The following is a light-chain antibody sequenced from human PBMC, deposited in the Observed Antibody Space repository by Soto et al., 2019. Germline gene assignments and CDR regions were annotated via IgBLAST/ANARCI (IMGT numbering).Light chain of an antibody. J-gene: IGKJ4*01. CDR2: AAS. Sequence: DIQMTQSPSSLSASVGDRVTITCRAGQSISSYLNWYQQKPGKAPKLLIYAASSLQSGVPSRFSGSGSGTDFTLTISSLQPEDFATYYCQQSYSTPSTFGGGTKVEIK. V-gene: IGKV1-39*01. CDR3: QQSYSTPST. CDR1: QSISSY.